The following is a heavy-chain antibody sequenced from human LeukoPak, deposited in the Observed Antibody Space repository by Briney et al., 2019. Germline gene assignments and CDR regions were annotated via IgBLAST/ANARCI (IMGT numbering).Heavy chain of an antibody. Sequence: GESLKISCKGSGYSFTSYWIGWVRQMPGKGLEWMGIIYPGDSDTRYSPSFQGQVTISADKSIDTAYLHWSSLKASDTAMYYCARSVVRYSSSPFDYWGQGTLVTVSS. CDR3: ARSVVRYSSSPFDY. CDR1: GYSFTSYW. J-gene: IGHJ4*02. V-gene: IGHV5-51*01. D-gene: IGHD6-6*01. CDR2: IYPGDSDT.